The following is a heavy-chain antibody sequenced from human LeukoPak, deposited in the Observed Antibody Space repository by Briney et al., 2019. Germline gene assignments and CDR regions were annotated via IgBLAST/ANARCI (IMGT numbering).Heavy chain of an antibody. D-gene: IGHD3-16*01. V-gene: IGHV4-39*01. CDR2: IYYSGST. J-gene: IGHJ4*02. CDR1: GGSISSSSYY. CDR3: ARQARRTVYYDYVWGSFCY. Sequence: SETLSLTCTVSGGSISSSSYYWGWIRQPPGKGLEWIGSIYYSGSTYYNPSLKSRVTISVDTSKNQFSLKLSSVTAADTAVYYCARQARRTVYYDYVWGSFCYWGQGTLVTVSS.